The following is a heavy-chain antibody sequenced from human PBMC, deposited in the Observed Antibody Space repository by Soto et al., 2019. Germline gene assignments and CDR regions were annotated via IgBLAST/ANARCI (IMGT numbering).Heavy chain of an antibody. CDR3: AKDGPARYCSSTSGYFDY. D-gene: IGHD2-2*01. CDR1: GFTFSSYA. CDR2: ISGSGGST. V-gene: IGHV3-23*01. Sequence: GGSLRLSCAASGFTFSSYAMSWVRQAPGKGLEWVSAISGSGGSTYYADSVKGRFTISRDNSKNTLYLQMNSLRAEDTAVYYCAKDGPARYCSSTSGYFDYWGQGTLVTVSS. J-gene: IGHJ4*02.